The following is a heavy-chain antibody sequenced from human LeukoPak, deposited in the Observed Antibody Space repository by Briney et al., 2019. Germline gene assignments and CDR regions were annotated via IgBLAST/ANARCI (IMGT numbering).Heavy chain of an antibody. J-gene: IGHJ4*02. CDR1: GFTFSSYS. CDR2: IRSKVYGGTP. CDR3: SRDQTPYY. Sequence: GGSLRLSCAVSGFTFSSYSMTWVRQAPGKGLEWVGFIRSKVYGGTPEYAASVKGRFTISRNDSKGIAYLQMNSLKTEDTAVYYCSRDQTPYYWGQGTLVTVSS. V-gene: IGHV3-49*04.